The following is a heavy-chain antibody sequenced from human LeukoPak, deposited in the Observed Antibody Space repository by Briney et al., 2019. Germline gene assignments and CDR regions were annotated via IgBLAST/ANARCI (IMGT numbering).Heavy chain of an antibody. CDR3: AKDGYSGSLTGGYFDY. D-gene: IGHD1-26*01. CDR1: GFTFSSYG. Sequence: GGSLRLSCAASGFTFSSYGMHWVRQAPGKGLEWVAFIRYDGSNKYYADSVKGRFTISRDNSKNTLYLQMNSLRAEDAAVYYCAKDGYSGSLTGGYFDYWGQGTLVTVSS. J-gene: IGHJ4*02. V-gene: IGHV3-30*02. CDR2: IRYDGSNK.